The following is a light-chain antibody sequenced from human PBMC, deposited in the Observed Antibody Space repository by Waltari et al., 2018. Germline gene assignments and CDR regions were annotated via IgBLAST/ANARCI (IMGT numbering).Light chain of an antibody. CDR3: QQYSDDWT. V-gene: IGKV1-5*03. Sequence: DIQMTPSPSTLSASVGDTVSITCRASQSINRWLAWYQQKPGKAPNRLIYRASNLESGVPSRFSGSESGAEFTLTISSLQPDDFATYYCQQYSDDWTFGQGTKVEIK. CDR1: QSINRW. J-gene: IGKJ1*01. CDR2: RAS.